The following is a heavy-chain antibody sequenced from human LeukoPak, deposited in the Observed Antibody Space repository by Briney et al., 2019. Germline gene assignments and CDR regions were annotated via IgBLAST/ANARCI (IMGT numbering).Heavy chain of an antibody. CDR1: GFTISSSY. CDR3: ARGARGAYFDY. Sequence: GGSLRLSCAASGFTISSSYMSWVRQVPGKGLEWVSCIYGADTIYYADFVKDRFTISRDSNRNILHLQMNSLRADDTAVYYCARGARGAYFDYWGQGTLVTVSS. V-gene: IGHV3-66*01. D-gene: IGHD4/OR15-4a*01. CDR2: IYGADTI. J-gene: IGHJ4*02.